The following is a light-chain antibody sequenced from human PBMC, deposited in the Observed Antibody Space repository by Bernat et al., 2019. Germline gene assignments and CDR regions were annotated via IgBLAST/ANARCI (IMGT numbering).Light chain of an antibody. CDR3: QSADSSGTWV. CDR2: KDT. CDR1: ALPNQY. J-gene: IGLJ3*02. Sequence: SYELTQPPSVSVSPGQTARITCSGDALPNQYSFWYQQKPGRAPVVVIYKDTERPSGIPERFSGSSSGTTVTLTISGVQAEDGADYYCQSADSSGTWVFGGGTTLTVL. V-gene: IGLV3-25*03.